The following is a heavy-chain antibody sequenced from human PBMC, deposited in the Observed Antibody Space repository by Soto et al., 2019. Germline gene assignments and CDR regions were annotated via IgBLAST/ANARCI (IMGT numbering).Heavy chain of an antibody. CDR2: IIPIFGTA. CDR1: GGTFSSYA. Sequence: GASVKVSCKASGGTFSSYAISCVLQSPGQWLEWMGGIIPIFGTANYAQKFQGRVTITADKSTSTAYMELSSLRSEDTAVYYCASGGIAAALNFDYWGQGTLVTVSS. D-gene: IGHD6-13*01. CDR3: ASGGIAAALNFDY. J-gene: IGHJ4*02. V-gene: IGHV1-69*06.